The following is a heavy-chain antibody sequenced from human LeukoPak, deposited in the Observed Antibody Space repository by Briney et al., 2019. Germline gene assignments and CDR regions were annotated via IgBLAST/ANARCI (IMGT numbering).Heavy chain of an antibody. CDR2: ILYDGSNK. D-gene: IGHD3-10*01. V-gene: IGHV3-30*18. CDR1: GFTFSSYG. CDR3: AKDRWFGEFLTNYFDY. Sequence: PGASLRLSCAASGFTFSSYGMHWVRQAPGKGLEWVAVILYDGSNKYYADSVKGRFTISRDNSKNTLYLQMNSLRAEDTAVYYCAKDRWFGEFLTNYFDYWGQGTLVTVSS. J-gene: IGHJ4*02.